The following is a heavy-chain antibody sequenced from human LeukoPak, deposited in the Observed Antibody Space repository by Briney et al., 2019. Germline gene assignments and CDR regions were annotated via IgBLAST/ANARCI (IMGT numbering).Heavy chain of an antibody. J-gene: IGHJ5*02. D-gene: IGHD2-21*02. CDR2: IHTRGST. CDR3: ARHVKRAGDTYYRWFDP. CDR1: GGSISDYY. V-gene: IGHV4-4*09. Sequence: SETLSLTCTVSGGSISDYYWGWIRQPPGKGLEWIAYIHTRGSTDYNPSLRSRATVSVDSSKIQFSLKLSSVTAADTAFYYCARHVKRAGDTYYRWFDPWGQGTLVTVSS.